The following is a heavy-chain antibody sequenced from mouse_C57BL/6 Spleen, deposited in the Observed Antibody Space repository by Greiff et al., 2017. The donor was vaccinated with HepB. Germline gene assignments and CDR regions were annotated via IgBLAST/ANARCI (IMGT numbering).Heavy chain of an antibody. CDR2: IWSDGST. J-gene: IGHJ4*01. CDR1: GFSLTSYG. Sequence: QVQLKESGPGLVAPSQSLSITCTVSGFSLTSYGVHWVRQPPGKGLEWLVVIWSDGSTTYNSALKSRLSISKDNSKSQVFLKMNSLQTDDTAMYYCARHNSNYGESAMDYWGQGTSVTVSS. D-gene: IGHD2-5*01. V-gene: IGHV2-6-1*01. CDR3: ARHNSNYGESAMDY.